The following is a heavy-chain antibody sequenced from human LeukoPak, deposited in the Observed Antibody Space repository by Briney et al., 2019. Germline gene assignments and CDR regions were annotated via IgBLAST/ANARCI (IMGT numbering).Heavy chain of an antibody. Sequence: GGSLRLSCAASGFTYSSYAMSRVRQAPGKGLEWVSRISGSGGTIYFADSVKGRFTISRDNSKNTLYLQMNSLRAEDTAVYYCARGNYYFDYWGQGTLVTVSS. J-gene: IGHJ4*02. CDR1: GFTYSSYA. CDR2: ISGSGGTI. V-gene: IGHV3-23*01. CDR3: ARGNYYFDY.